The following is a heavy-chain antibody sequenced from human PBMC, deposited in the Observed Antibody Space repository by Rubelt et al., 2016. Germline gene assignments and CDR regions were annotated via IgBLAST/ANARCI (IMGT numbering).Heavy chain of an antibody. CDR3: ATNLNSGTTGTALRF. V-gene: IGHV3-30*03. CDR2: ISYVESDS. D-gene: IGHD1-1*01. CDR1: GFTFNNAW. J-gene: IGHJ2*01. Sequence: VQLVESGGGLVKPGGSLRLSCAASGFTFNNAWMSWVRQAPGKGLEWLGFISYVESDSHHADSVRGRFTFSRDNSKKILYLQMNSLRAGDTAVYYCATNLNSGTTGTALRFWGRGTLVTVSS.